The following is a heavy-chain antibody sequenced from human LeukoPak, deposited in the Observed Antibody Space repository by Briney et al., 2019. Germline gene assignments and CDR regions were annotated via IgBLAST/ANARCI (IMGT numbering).Heavy chain of an antibody. J-gene: IGHJ3*02. Sequence: GASVKVSCEASGYTFTGYYMHWVRQAPGQGREWMGWINPNSGGTNYAQKFQGRVTMTRDTSISTAYMELSRLRSDDTAVYYCARETKWTRAFDIWGQGTMVTVSS. V-gene: IGHV1-2*02. CDR3: ARETKWTRAFDI. CDR1: GYTFTGYY. D-gene: IGHD2-8*01. CDR2: INPNSGGT.